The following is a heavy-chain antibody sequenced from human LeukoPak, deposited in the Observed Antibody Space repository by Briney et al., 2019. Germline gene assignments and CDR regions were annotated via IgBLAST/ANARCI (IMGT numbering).Heavy chain of an antibody. Sequence: PGASVKLSCKASGYTFTSYDINWVRQATGQGLEWMGWMNHNSGNTGYAQKLKGRVTMTRNNSISTAYMQMSSLRSEDTAVYYCARGHYRSSRGIAAADYWGQGTLVTVSS. J-gene: IGHJ4*02. CDR2: MNHNSGNT. CDR1: GYTFTSYD. V-gene: IGHV1-8*02. D-gene: IGHD6-13*01. CDR3: ARGHYRSSRGIAAADY.